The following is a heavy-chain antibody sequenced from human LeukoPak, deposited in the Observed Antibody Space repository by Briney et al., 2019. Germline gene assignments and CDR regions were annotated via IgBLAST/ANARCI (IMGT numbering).Heavy chain of an antibody. CDR1: GYTLTELS. D-gene: IGHD6-19*01. CDR2: FDPEDGET. Sequence: GASVKVSCKVSGYTLTELSMHCVRQAPGKGLEWMGGFDPEDGETIYAQKFQGRVTMTEDTSTDTAYMELSSLRSEDTAVYYCATWSDSSGWPMFDYWGQGTLVTVSS. J-gene: IGHJ4*02. CDR3: ATWSDSSGWPMFDY. V-gene: IGHV1-24*01.